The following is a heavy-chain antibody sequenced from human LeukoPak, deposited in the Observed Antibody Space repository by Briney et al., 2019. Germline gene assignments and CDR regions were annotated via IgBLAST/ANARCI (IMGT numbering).Heavy chain of an antibody. Sequence: ETLSLTCTVSGGSISSYYWSWIRQRPGKGLEWIGYIYYSGTTNYNPSLKSRVAISVDTSRNQFSLKLSSVTAADTAVYYCARGVYIAAAQYGYWGQGTLVTVSS. D-gene: IGHD6-13*01. J-gene: IGHJ4*02. CDR2: IYYSGTT. CDR3: ARGVYIAAAQYGY. CDR1: GGSISSYY. V-gene: IGHV4-59*01.